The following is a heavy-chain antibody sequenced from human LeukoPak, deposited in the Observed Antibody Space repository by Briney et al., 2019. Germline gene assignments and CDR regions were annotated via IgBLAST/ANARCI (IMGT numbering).Heavy chain of an antibody. D-gene: IGHD3-10*01. J-gene: IGHJ4*02. CDR1: GGSISSYY. CDR2: IYYSGST. CDR3: TRGGSNFDS. Sequence: SETLSLTCTVSGGSISSYYWSWVRQPPEKGLGWIGYIYYSGSTNYNPSLKSRVTISVDTSKNQFSLQLTSVTAADTAVYFCTRGGSNFDSWGQGTLVTVSS. V-gene: IGHV4-59*01.